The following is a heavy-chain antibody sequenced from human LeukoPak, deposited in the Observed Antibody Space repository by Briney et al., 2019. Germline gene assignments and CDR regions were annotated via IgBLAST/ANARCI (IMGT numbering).Heavy chain of an antibody. Sequence: GGSLRLSCAASGFTFSSYAMSWVRQAPGKGLEWVSAISGSGGSTYYADSVKGRFTISRDNSKNTLYLQMNSLRAEDTAVYYCAKDFCGVGICTGVPFDNGAQGTLVPIS. J-gene: IGHJ4*02. CDR2: ISGSGGST. CDR3: AKDFCGVGICTGVPFDN. CDR1: GFTFSSYA. D-gene: IGHD2-15*01. V-gene: IGHV3-23*01.